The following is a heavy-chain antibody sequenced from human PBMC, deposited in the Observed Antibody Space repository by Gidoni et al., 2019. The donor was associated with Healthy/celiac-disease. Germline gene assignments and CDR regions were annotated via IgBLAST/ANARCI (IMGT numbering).Heavy chain of an antibody. Sequence: QVQLVQSGAEVKKPGSSVKVSCKASGGTFSSYAISWVRQAPGQGLEWMGGIIPIFGTANYAQKFKGRVTITADESTGKADMERSSLRSDDTAVYYWAREPLGQVTTGTVGHYFDYWGQGTLVTVSS. CDR3: AREPLGQVTTGTVGHYFDY. CDR1: GGTFSSYA. CDR2: IIPIFGTA. V-gene: IGHV1-69*01. D-gene: IGHD4-17*01. J-gene: IGHJ4*02.